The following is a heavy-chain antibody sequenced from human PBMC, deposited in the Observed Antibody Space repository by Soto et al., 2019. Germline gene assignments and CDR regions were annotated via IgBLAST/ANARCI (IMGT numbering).Heavy chain of an antibody. Sequence: GGSLRLSCAASGFTFSNYGMHWVRQAPGKGLEWVAVIWYDGSNKYYADSVKGRFTISRDNSKNTLYLQMNSLRAEDTAVYYCARETTVTRFDYWGQGTLVTVSS. J-gene: IGHJ4*02. CDR1: GFTFSNYG. CDR2: IWYDGSNK. D-gene: IGHD4-4*01. CDR3: ARETTVTRFDY. V-gene: IGHV3-33*01.